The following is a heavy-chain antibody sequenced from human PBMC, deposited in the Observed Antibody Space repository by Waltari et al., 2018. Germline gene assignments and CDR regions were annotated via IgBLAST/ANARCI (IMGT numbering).Heavy chain of an antibody. CDR3: ARGPLGAAHWFDS. Sequence: EVQLVQSGAEVRKPGAAARISCRASGNTLPDYYIHWIQQPPGKGLTWMGRVDPELGDTLFVPQFQGRLTLTADTSRDTAYMELTSLHYDDTAVYYCARGPLGAAHWFDSWGQGTLVTVSS. D-gene: IGHD1-26*01. J-gene: IGHJ5*01. CDR2: VDPELGDT. CDR1: GNTLPDYY. V-gene: IGHV1-69-2*01.